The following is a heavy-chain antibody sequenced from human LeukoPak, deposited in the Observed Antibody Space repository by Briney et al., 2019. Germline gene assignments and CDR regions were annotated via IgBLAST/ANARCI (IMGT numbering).Heavy chain of an antibody. J-gene: IGHJ6*02. CDR2: INHSGST. V-gene: IGHV4-39*07. D-gene: IGHD2-21*02. Sequence: PSETLSLACTVSGGSISSSSYYWSWIRQPPGKGLEWIGEINHSGSTNYNPSLKSRVTISVDTSKNQFSLKLSSVTAADTAVYYCARATIVVVTAIGWYYYYGMDVWGQGTTVTVSS. CDR3: ARATIVVVTAIGWYYYYGMDV. CDR1: GGSISSSSYY.